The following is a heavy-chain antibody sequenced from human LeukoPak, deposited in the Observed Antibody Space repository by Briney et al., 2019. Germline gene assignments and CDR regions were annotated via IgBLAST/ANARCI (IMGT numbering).Heavy chain of an antibody. CDR1: GYTFTSYA. CDR2: IIPIFGTA. V-gene: IGHV1-69*05. D-gene: IGHD3-22*01. Sequence: SVKVSCKASGYTFTSYAISWVRQAPGQGLEWMGGIIPIFGTANYAQKFQGRVTITTDESTSTAYMELSSLRSEDTAVYYCARNSVRVITTLNDAFDIWGQGTMVTVSS. J-gene: IGHJ3*02. CDR3: ARNSVRVITTLNDAFDI.